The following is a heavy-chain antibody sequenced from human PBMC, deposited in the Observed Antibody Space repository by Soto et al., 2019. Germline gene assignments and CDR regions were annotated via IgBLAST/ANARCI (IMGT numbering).Heavy chain of an antibody. V-gene: IGHV1-69*13. CDR1: GGTFSSYA. Sequence: ASVKVSCKASGGTFSSYAISWVRQAPGQGLEWMGGIIPIFGTANYAQKFQGRVTITADESTSTAYMELSSLSPDDTAVYYCGRGRSGQIVVFYWGQGTPVTVS. J-gene: IGHJ4*02. D-gene: IGHD5-12*01. CDR3: GRGRSGQIVVFY. CDR2: IIPIFGTA.